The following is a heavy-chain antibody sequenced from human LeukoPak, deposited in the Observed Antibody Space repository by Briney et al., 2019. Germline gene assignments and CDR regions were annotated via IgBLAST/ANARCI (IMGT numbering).Heavy chain of an antibody. Sequence: GGSLTLSCAASGFTLSDYHMSGIRQARGKGLEWVSSISSSGSSLSYAASVKGRFTISTHNTKNSLYLQMNSLRAEDTALYYCARDDQYGGTDWGKGPLVTVSS. J-gene: IGHJ4*02. CDR3: ARDDQYGGTD. V-gene: IGHV3-11*01. D-gene: IGHD4-23*01. CDR2: ISSSGSSL. CDR1: GFTLSDYH.